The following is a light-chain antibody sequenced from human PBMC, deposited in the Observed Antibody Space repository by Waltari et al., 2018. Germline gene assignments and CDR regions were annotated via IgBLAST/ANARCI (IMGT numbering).Light chain of an antibody. CDR2: DAS. Sequence: DILLTQSPSTLSASVGDRVPITCRASQTITRWLAWYQQKPGKAPNLLIFDASSLANGVPSRFSGSGSGTEFTLSISSLQPDDFATYYCQQYYTYSLWAFGQGTKVETK. CDR3: QQYYTYSLWA. J-gene: IGKJ1*01. V-gene: IGKV1-5*01. CDR1: QTITRW.